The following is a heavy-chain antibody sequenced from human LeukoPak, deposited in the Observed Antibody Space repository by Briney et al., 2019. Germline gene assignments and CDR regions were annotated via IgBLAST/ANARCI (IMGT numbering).Heavy chain of an antibody. CDR3: ARVRSYDILTGYYRPVLDY. V-gene: IGHV1-18*01. Sequence: ASVKVSCKASGYTFTSYGISWVRQAPGQGLEGMGWISAYNGNTNYAQKLHGRVTITTDTSTSTAYMELRSLRSDDTAVYYCARVRSYDILTGYYRPVLDYWGQGTLVTVSS. CDR1: GYTFTSYG. J-gene: IGHJ4*02. CDR2: ISAYNGNT. D-gene: IGHD3-9*01.